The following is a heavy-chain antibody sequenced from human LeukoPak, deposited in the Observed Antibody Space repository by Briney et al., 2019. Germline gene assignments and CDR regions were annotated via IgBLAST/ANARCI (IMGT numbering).Heavy chain of an antibody. CDR1: GFTFSSYS. CDR2: VRSDGDIK. V-gene: IGHV3-30*02. D-gene: IGHD3-22*01. CDR3: AMIVVAFAFDI. J-gene: IGHJ3*02. Sequence: GGSLRLSCAASGFTFSSYSMNWVRQAPGKGLEWVAFVRSDGDIKYYADSVKGRFTISRDNSRTTLYLQMNSLRAEDTAVYYCAMIVVAFAFDIWGQGTMVTVSS.